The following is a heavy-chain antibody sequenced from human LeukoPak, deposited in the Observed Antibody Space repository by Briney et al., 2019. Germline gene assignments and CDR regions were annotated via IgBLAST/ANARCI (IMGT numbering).Heavy chain of an antibody. CDR1: GFTLSGYG. Sequence: GTSLRLSCAASGFTLSGYGMHWGRQAPRKGLEGVAVISHDGNRKYYADSVKGRFTTPRDNSNHPLYLQMNSLRADDTAVYYCAKRRAVQPTIDFDLWGRGTLVTVSS. J-gene: IGHJ2*01. CDR2: ISHDGNRK. V-gene: IGHV3-30*18. D-gene: IGHD5-18*01. CDR3: AKRRAVQPTIDFDL.